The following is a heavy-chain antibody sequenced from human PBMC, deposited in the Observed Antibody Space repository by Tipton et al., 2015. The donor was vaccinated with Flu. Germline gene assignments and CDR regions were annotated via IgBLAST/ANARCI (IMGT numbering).Heavy chain of an antibody. V-gene: IGHV1-18*04. CDR3: ARSEYYYGSGSLSRAAYMDV. CDR2: ISAYNGNK. D-gene: IGHD3-10*01. J-gene: IGHJ6*03. CDR1: GYTFTSYG. Sequence: QSGAEVKKPGASVKVSCKASGYTFTSYGISWVRQAPGQGLEWMGWISAYNGNKNYAQKLQGRVTMTTDTSTSTAYMELRSLRSDDTAVYYCARSEYYYGSGSLSRAAYMDVWGKGTTVTVSS.